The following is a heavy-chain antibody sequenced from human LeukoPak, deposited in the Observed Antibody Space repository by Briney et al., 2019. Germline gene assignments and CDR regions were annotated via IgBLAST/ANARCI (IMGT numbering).Heavy chain of an antibody. CDR2: ISGSGGST. CDR3: AKEADYSDSSGYYSFDY. Sequence: GGSLRLSCAASGFTFSSYAMSWVRQAPGKGLEWVSAISGSGGSTYYADSVKGRFTISRDNSKNTLYLQMNSLRAEDTAVYYCAKEADYSDSSGYYSFDYWGQGTLVTVSS. CDR1: GFTFSSYA. D-gene: IGHD3-22*01. J-gene: IGHJ4*02. V-gene: IGHV3-23*01.